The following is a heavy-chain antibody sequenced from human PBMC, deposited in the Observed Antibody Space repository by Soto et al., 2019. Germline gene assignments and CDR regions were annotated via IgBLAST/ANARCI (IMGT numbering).Heavy chain of an antibody. CDR1: GFTFSSYG. V-gene: IGHV3-30*12. J-gene: IGHJ3*02. CDR2: IRCDGNNI. D-gene: IGHD2-2*01. Sequence: GGSLRLSCAASGFTFSSYGMHWVRQAPGKGLEWVAVIRCDGNNIYYADSVKGRFTISRDNAKNSLYLQMNSLRAEDTAVYYCARDLGYCSSTSCYVAAFDIWGQGTLVTVSS. CDR3: ARDLGYCSSTSCYVAAFDI.